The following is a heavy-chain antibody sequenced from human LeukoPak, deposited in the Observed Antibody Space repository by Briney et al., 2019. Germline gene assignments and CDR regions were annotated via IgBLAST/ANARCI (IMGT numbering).Heavy chain of an antibody. V-gene: IGHV1-2*06. D-gene: IGHD5-24*01. CDR2: LNPNTGHA. CDR3: AKDRDGADRIIL. Sequence: ASVTVSCKVVAYDFTGYHIHWVRQAPGQGPEWMGRLNPNTGHAVYAFKFQGRVTITRDTSSSTAYMEVTRLTSDDTALYYCAKDRDGADRIILWGQGTLVTVSS. J-gene: IGHJ4*02. CDR1: AYDFTGYH.